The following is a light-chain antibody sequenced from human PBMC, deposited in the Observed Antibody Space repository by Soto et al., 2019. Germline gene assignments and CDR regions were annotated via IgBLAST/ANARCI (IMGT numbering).Light chain of an antibody. CDR3: SSYTSSNTPYV. CDR2: DGS. J-gene: IGLJ1*01. Sequence: QSVLTQPASVSGSPGQSITISCTGTSSDVGGYSYVSWYQHHPGKAPKVLTYDGSSRPSGVSNRFSGSKSGNTASLTISGLQAEDESDYYCSSYTSSNTPYVFGPGTKVTVL. CDR1: SSDVGGYSY. V-gene: IGLV2-14*03.